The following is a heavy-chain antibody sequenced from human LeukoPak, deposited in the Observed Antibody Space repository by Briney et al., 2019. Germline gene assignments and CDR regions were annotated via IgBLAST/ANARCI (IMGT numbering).Heavy chain of an antibody. D-gene: IGHD2/OR15-2a*01. CDR3: AKDARTGVWNIGNSWFDP. CDR2: LSDSGAST. V-gene: IGHV3-23*01. CDR1: GFTFNKYA. J-gene: IGHJ5*02. Sequence: PGGSLRLSCAASGFTFNKYAMTWVRQAPGQGLGWVSGLSDSGASTFYAESVRGRFTISRDNSKNMLYLHISSLRAEDTAVYYCAKDARTGVWNIGNSWFDPWGQGTLVTVSS.